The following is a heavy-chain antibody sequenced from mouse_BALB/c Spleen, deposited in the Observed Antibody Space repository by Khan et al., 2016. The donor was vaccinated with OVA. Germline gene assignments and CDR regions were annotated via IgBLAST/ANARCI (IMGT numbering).Heavy chain of an antibody. J-gene: IGHJ3*01. D-gene: IGHD2-2*01. CDR3: TRREKYGYDPSWFAY. CDR2: IDPSDSET. V-gene: IGHV1-61*01. CDR1: GYTFTSYW. Sequence: QVQLQQPGAELVRPGASVKLSCKASGYTFTSYWMNWVKQMPGQGLEWIGMIDPSDSETHYNQMFKDKATLTVDKFSSTAYMQLSSLTSEDSAVYYGTRREKYGYDPSWFAYWGQGTLVTVSA.